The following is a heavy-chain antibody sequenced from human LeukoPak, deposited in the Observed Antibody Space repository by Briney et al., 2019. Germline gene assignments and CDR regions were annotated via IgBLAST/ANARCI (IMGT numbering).Heavy chain of an antibody. Sequence: ASVKVSCKASGYTFTIYDINWVRQAPGQGLEWMGWISAYNGNTNYTQKLQGRVTMTTDTSTSTAYMELRSLRSDDTAVYYCARRVGYYDSSGLFDYWGQGTLVTVSS. CDR2: ISAYNGNT. J-gene: IGHJ4*02. V-gene: IGHV1-18*01. CDR3: ARRVGYYDSSGLFDY. CDR1: GYTFTIYD. D-gene: IGHD3-22*01.